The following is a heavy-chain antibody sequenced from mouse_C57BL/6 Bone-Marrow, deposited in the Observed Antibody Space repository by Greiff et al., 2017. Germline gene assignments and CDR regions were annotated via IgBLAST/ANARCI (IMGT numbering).Heavy chain of an antibody. CDR3: TRRTTVVARYAMDY. V-gene: IGHV1-5*01. J-gene: IGHJ4*01. D-gene: IGHD1-1*01. Sequence: VQLKQSGTVLARPGASVKMSCKTSGYTFTSYWMHWVKQRPGQGLEWIGAIYPGNSDTSYNQKFKGKAKLTAVTSASTAYMELSSLTNEDSAVYYCTRRTTVVARYAMDYWGQGTSVTVSS. CDR2: IYPGNSDT. CDR1: GYTFTSYW.